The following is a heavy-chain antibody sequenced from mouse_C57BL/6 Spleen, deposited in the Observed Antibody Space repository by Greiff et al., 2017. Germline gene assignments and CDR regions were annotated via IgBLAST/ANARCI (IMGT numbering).Heavy chain of an antibody. CDR3: AKSGGLRRDYAMDY. J-gene: IGHJ4*01. Sequence: VKLQQSGPGLVAPSQSLSITCTVSGFSLTSYGVSWVRQPPGKGLEWLGVIWGDGSTNYHSALISRLSISKDNSKSQVFLKLNSLQTDDTATYYCAKSGGLRRDYAMDYWGQGTSVTVSS. CDR1: GFSLTSYG. V-gene: IGHV2-3*01. CDR2: IWGDGST. D-gene: IGHD2-4*01.